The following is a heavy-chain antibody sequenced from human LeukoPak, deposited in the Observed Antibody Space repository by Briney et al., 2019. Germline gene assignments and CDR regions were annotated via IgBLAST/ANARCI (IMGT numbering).Heavy chain of an antibody. CDR1: GYSFTSYW. V-gene: IGHV5-10-1*01. CDR3: ACRTEGDYDILTGPVVDY. D-gene: IGHD3-9*01. CDR2: IDPSDSYT. J-gene: IGHJ4*02. Sequence: GESLKISCKGSGYSFTSYWISWVRQMPGKGLEWMGRIDPSDSYTNYSPSFQGHVTISADKSISTAYLQWSSLKASDTAMYYCACRTEGDYDILTGPVVDYWGQGTLVTVSS.